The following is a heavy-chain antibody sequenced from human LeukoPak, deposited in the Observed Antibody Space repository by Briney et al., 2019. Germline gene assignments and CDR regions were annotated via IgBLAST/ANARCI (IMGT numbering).Heavy chain of an antibody. V-gene: IGHV5-10-1*01. J-gene: IGHJ4*02. D-gene: IGHD2-15*01. CDR1: GYSFTSYW. CDR3: ARGSPYCSGGSCYLN. Sequence: GESPRISCKGSGYSFTSYWISWMRQMPGKGLEWMGRIDPSDSYTNYSPSFQGHVTISADKSISTAYPQWSSLKASDTAMYYCARGSPYCSGGSCYLNWGQGTLVTVSS. CDR2: IDPSDSYT.